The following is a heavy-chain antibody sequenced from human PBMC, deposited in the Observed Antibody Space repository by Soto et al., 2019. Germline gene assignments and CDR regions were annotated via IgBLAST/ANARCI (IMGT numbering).Heavy chain of an antibody. J-gene: IGHJ4*02. CDR3: ASLPVVTASQFDY. Sequence: EVQLVDSGGGLVQPGGSLRLSCAASGFTFTTYSMNWVRQAPGKGLEWVSYISSSGTTIYYADSVKGRFTISRYNAKNSLFLQMHSLRAEDTAVYDCASLPVVTASQFDYWGQGTLVTVAS. CDR1: GFTFTTYS. V-gene: IGHV3-48*01. CDR2: ISSSGTTI. D-gene: IGHD2-15*01.